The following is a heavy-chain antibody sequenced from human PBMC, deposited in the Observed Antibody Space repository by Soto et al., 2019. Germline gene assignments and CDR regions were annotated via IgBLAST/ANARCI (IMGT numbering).Heavy chain of an antibody. Sequence: ASVKVSCKASGYTFTGYYMHWVRQAPGQGLEWMGWINPNSGGTNYAQKFQGWVTMTRDTSISTAYMELSRLRSDDTAVYYCARAEVDILTGYYYGMDVWRQGTTVTVSS. V-gene: IGHV1-2*04. CDR2: INPNSGGT. J-gene: IGHJ6*02. D-gene: IGHD3-9*01. CDR1: GYTFTGYY. CDR3: ARAEVDILTGYYYGMDV.